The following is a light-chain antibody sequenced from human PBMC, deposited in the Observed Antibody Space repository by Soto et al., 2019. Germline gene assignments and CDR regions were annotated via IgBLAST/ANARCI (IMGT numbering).Light chain of an antibody. CDR3: QQCKHWPLT. J-gene: IGKJ4*01. V-gene: IGKV3-15*01. CDR2: GAS. CDR1: QSVSIN. Sequence: EIVMTQSPATLSVSPGERATLSCRASQSVSINLAWFQQKPGQAPRLLIYGASTRATGIPARFSGSGSGTEFTLTISSLQSEDFAVYYCQQCKHWPLTFGGGTKVEIK.